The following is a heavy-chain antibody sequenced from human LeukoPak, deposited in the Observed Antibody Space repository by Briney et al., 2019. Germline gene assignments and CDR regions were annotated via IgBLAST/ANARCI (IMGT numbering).Heavy chain of an antibody. CDR1: GGTFSSYA. Sequence: SVKVSCKASGGTFSSYAISWVRQAPGQGLEWMGGIIPIFGTANYAQKLQGRVTVTAEESTSTAYMGLSSLRSEDTAVYYCARAAMGITIFGVVPPPGYWGQGTLVTVSS. J-gene: IGHJ4*02. CDR3: ARAAMGITIFGVVPPPGY. CDR2: IIPIFGTA. D-gene: IGHD3-3*01. V-gene: IGHV1-69*13.